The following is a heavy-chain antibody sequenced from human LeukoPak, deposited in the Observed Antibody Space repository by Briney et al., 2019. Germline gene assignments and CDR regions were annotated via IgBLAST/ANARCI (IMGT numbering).Heavy chain of an antibody. CDR1: GFTFSSYG. CDR3: AKDRQWLVRGKYYFDY. J-gene: IGHJ4*02. V-gene: IGHV3-30*18. CDR2: ISNDGSNK. D-gene: IGHD6-19*01. Sequence: GGSLRLSCAASGFTFSSYGMHWARQAPGKGLEWVAVISNDGSNKYYADSVKGRFTISRDNSKNTLYLQMNSLRAEDTAVYYCAKDRQWLVRGKYYFDYWGQGTLVTVSS.